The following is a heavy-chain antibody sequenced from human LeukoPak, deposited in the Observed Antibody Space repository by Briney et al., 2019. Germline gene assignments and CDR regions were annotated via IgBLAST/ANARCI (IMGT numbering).Heavy chain of an antibody. J-gene: IGHJ4*02. CDR2: IYHSGST. Sequence: SETLSLTCTVSGYSISSGYYWGWIRQPPGKGLGWIGSIYHSGSTYYNPSLKSRVTISVDTSRNQFSLKLSSVTAADTAVYYCARDPTTVTTAYFDYWGQGTLVTASS. D-gene: IGHD4-17*01. V-gene: IGHV4-38-2*02. CDR3: ARDPTTVTTAYFDY. CDR1: GYSISSGYY.